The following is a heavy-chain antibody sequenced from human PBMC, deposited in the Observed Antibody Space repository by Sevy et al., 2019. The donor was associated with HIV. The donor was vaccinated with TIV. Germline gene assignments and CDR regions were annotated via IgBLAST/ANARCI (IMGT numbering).Heavy chain of an antibody. CDR2: IRNKADSYTT. Sequence: GGSLRLSCAASGFTFSDHYMEWVRQAPGKGLEWVGRIRNKADSYTTEYAASVKGRFTISRDDSKKSLYLLMNSLKTEDTAVYYCATHAGIAAAGRFFDYWGQGTLVTVSS. V-gene: IGHV3-72*01. CDR3: ATHAGIAAAGRFFDY. J-gene: IGHJ4*02. D-gene: IGHD6-13*01. CDR1: GFTFSDHY.